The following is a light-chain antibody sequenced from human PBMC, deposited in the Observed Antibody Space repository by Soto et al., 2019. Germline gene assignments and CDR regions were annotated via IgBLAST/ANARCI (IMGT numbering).Light chain of an antibody. Sequence: QSVLTQPPSVSAAPGQKVNISCSGRRSNIETTYVSWYKQLPGTAPKRLIYANNKRTSGILDRFSGSKSGTSATLGITGLHAGDEADYYCGAWDSSLSVRVFGGGIKLTVL. J-gene: IGLJ3*02. V-gene: IGLV1-51*01. CDR2: ANN. CDR3: GAWDSSLSVRV. CDR1: RSNIETTY.